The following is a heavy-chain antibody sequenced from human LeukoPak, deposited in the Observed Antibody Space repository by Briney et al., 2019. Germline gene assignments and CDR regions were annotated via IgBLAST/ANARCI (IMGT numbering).Heavy chain of an antibody. D-gene: IGHD3-22*01. CDR2: ISGSGGST. CDR1: GFTFSSYA. Sequence: GGSLRLSCAASGFTFSSYAMSWVRQAPEKGLEWVSAISGSGGSTYYADSVKGRFAISRDNSKNTLYLQMNSLRAEDTAVYYCAKEPYDSSGYYYVYFDYWGQGTLVTVSS. CDR3: AKEPYDSSGYYYVYFDY. J-gene: IGHJ4*02. V-gene: IGHV3-23*01.